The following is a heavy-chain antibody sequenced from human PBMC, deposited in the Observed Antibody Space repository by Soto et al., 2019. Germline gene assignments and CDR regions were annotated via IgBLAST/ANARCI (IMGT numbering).Heavy chain of an antibody. CDR1: GGTFSSYA. Sequence: QVQLVQSGAEVKKPGSSVKVSCKASGGTFSSYAISWVRQSPGQGLEWMGAIIPIFGTANYAQKFQGRVTITADESTSTAYRELSSLRSEDTAVYYCASRGDSGYGVRYYFDYWGQGTLVTVSS. CDR2: IIPIFGTA. J-gene: IGHJ4*02. V-gene: IGHV1-69*01. D-gene: IGHD5-12*01. CDR3: ASRGDSGYGVRYYFDY.